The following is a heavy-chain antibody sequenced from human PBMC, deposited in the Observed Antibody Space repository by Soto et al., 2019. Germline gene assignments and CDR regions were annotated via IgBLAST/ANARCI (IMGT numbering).Heavy chain of an antibody. CDR1: SQSFSDYY. V-gene: IGHV4-34*01. CDR3: ALWGSYRSFDN. D-gene: IGHD3-16*02. J-gene: IGHJ4*02. CDR2: IDRSGRT. Sequence: NPSETLSLTCTMYSQSFSDYYWSWIRQTPGKGLEWIGEIDRSGRTKYNPSLKSRVAISVDTSKNQFSLKVTSMTAADTAVYYCALWGSYRSFDNWGQGTLVTVSS.